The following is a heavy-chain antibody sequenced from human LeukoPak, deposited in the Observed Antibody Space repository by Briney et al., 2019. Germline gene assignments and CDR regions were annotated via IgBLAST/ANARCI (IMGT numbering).Heavy chain of an antibody. Sequence: SETLSLTCAVYGGSFSGYYWSWLRQPPGKGLEWIGEVNHSGSTNYNPSLKSRVTISVDTSKNQFSLKLSPVTAADTAVYYCAREIAVAGTGNWFDPWGQGTLVTVSS. D-gene: IGHD6-19*01. CDR1: GGSFSGYY. CDR2: VNHSGST. V-gene: IGHV4-34*01. J-gene: IGHJ5*02. CDR3: AREIAVAGTGNWFDP.